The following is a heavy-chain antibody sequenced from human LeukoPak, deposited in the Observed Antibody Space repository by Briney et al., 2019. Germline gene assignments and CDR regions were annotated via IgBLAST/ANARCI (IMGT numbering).Heavy chain of an antibody. CDR3: ARTTEGYCSSASCFGFSYSYYMDV. V-gene: IGHV4-59*02. D-gene: IGHD2-2*01. Sequence: GALRLSCAASGFTVSRNYMSWVRQAPGKGLEWIGYIYYSGSTNYNPSLKSRVTISVDTSKNQFSLKLSSVIAADTAVYYCARTTEGYCSSASCFGFSYSYYMDVWGKGTTVTISS. CDR2: IYYSGST. J-gene: IGHJ6*03. CDR1: GFTVSRNY.